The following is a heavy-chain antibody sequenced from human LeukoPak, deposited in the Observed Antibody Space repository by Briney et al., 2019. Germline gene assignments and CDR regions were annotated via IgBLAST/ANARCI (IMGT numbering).Heavy chain of an antibody. J-gene: IGHJ6*03. V-gene: IGHV3-23*01. CDR3: AKAHRIAARPLNYYHYMDV. D-gene: IGHD6-6*01. Sequence: GGSLRLSCAASGFIFSSYAMSWVRQAPGKGLEWVSAISGSGGSTYYADSVKGRFTISRDNSKNTLYLQMNSLRAEDTAVYYCAKAHRIAARPLNYYHYMDVWGKGTTVTVSS. CDR1: GFIFSSYA. CDR2: ISGSGGST.